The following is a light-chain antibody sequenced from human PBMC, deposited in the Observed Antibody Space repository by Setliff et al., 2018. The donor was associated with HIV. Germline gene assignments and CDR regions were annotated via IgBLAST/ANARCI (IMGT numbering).Light chain of an antibody. V-gene: IGLV2-18*02. CDR2: EVN. J-gene: IGLJ1*01. CDR3: SSYTSSSTDV. CDR1: SSDVGDYNR. Sequence: QSALTQPPSVSGSPGQSVTISCTGTSSDVGDYNRVSWYQQPPGTAPKLIIYEVNNRPSGVPDRFSGSKSGNTASLTISGLQAEDEADYYCSSYTSSSTDVFGTGNKVTVL.